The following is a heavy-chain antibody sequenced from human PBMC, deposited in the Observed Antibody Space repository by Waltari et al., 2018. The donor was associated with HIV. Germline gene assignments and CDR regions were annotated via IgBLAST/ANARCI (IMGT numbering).Heavy chain of an antibody. CDR2: IGTYNGNA. CDR3: ARSHCAVTSCGSIDY. CDR1: GYPFTTYG. Sequence: QVQLVQSGAPVKKPGASVKVSCKACGYPFTTYGTTWVRQAPGQGLEWLGWIGTYNGNADFAPKTQVRIHLTIDTSTSTAYMELTSLRSDDTAVYYCARSHCAVTSCGSIDYWGQGTLVTVSS. D-gene: IGHD4-17*01. V-gene: IGHV1-18*01. J-gene: IGHJ4*02.